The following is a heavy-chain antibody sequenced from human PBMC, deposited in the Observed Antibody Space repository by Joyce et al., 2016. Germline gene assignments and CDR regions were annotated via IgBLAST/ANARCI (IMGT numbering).Heavy chain of an antibody. D-gene: IGHD2-2*01. CDR3: AGVYCSSTSCFTGDAFDI. Sequence: PGESLRISCKGSGYSFTSYWISWVRQMPRKGLAWMGRIDPSDSYTNYSPSFQGHVTISADKSISTAYLQWSSLKASDTAMYYCAGVYCSSTSCFTGDAFDIWGQGTMVTVSS. CDR1: GYSFTSYW. CDR2: IDPSDSYT. J-gene: IGHJ3*02. V-gene: IGHV5-10-1*01.